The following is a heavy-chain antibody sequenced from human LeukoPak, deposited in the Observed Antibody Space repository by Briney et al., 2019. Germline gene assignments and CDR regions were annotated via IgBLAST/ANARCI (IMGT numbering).Heavy chain of an antibody. D-gene: IGHD1-26*01. J-gene: IGHJ3*02. Sequence: SETLSLTCSVSRGSISSSSYYWGWIRQPPGKGLEWIGSIHYSGSTYYNTSLKSRVTISVDTSKNQFSLKLSSVTAADTAVYYCASQGIVGARERRNDAFDIWGQGTMVAVFS. CDR3: ASQGIVGARERRNDAFDI. V-gene: IGHV4-39*01. CDR1: RGSISSSSYY. CDR2: IHYSGST.